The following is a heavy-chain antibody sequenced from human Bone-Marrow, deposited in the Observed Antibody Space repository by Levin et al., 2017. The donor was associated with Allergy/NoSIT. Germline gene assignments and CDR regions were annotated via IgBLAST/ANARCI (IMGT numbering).Heavy chain of an antibody. J-gene: IGHJ6*02. CDR3: ARGSGTGYYNPMDV. CDR1: GFTFNNHA. Sequence: GGSLRLSCAASGFTFNNHAIHWVRQAPGKGLEWVSLVSYDGSKKHYTESVKGRFTIFRDNPKNTLYLQMSDMRVEDTAVYYCARGSGTGYYNPMDVWGQGTTVTVSS. D-gene: IGHD3-10*01. V-gene: IGHV3-30-3*01. CDR2: VSYDGSKK.